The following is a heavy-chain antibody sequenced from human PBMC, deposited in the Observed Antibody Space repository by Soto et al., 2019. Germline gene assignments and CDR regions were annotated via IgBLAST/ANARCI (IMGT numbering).Heavy chain of an antibody. CDR3: AKSDRWQGVVRADFYDI. CDR1: GFNIRSYA. CDR2: ISYDGSDL. J-gene: IGHJ3*02. V-gene: IGHV3-30*18. D-gene: IGHD6-19*01. Sequence: QMQLVESGGGVVQPGKSLRLSCAASGFNIRSYAMHWVRQAPGKGLEWVAAISYDGSDLYYTDSVKGRFTISRDNSENTLYVQMKSLRPEDTAVYYCAKSDRWQGVVRADFYDIWGQGTMVTVSS.